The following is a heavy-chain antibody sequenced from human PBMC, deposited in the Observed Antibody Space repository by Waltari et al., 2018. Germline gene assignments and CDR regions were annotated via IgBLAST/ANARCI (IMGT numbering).Heavy chain of an antibody. Sequence: QVQLQESGPGLEKPSETLSLTCSVSGGSIRGHYWSWIRQPPGKGLEWIGYIYYNGNSDYNPSLKSRVTMSVDTSKNQFSLKLSSVTAADTALYYCARPNYDNNGHGGWFDPWGQGTLVTVSS. J-gene: IGHJ5*02. D-gene: IGHD3-22*01. CDR2: IYYNGNS. CDR3: ARPNYDNNGHGGWFDP. V-gene: IGHV4-59*11. CDR1: GGSIRGHY.